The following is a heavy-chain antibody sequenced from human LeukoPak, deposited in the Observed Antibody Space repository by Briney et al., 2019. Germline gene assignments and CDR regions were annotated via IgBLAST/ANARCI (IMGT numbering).Heavy chain of an antibody. CDR1: GFAFSSSW. Sequence: GGSLRLSCAASGFAFSSSWMSWVRQAPGKGLEWVANIKQDGSETYYVDSLKGRFAVSRDNAKNSVYLQMNNLRAEDTAVYYCARRAPGYCITTSCPDTYYYYYCMDVWGKGTTVTVSS. J-gene: IGHJ6*03. V-gene: IGHV3-7*01. D-gene: IGHD2-2*01. CDR3: ARRAPGYCITTSCPDTYYYYYCMDV. CDR2: IKQDGSET.